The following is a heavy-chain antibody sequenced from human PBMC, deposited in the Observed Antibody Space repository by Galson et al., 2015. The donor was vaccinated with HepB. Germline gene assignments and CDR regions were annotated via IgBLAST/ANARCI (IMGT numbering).Heavy chain of an antibody. CDR2: INQDGSSK. J-gene: IGHJ6*02. CDR1: GFTFSSYW. CDR3: ARRISLVRGIITKPDYYYGMDV. Sequence: SLRLSCAASGFTFSSYWMNWVRQAPGKGLEWVVHINQDGSSKYYVDSVKGRFTISRDNAEDSVYLQLDSLRAEDTAVYYCARRISLVRGIITKPDYYYGMDVWGQGTTVTVAS. V-gene: IGHV3-7*03. D-gene: IGHD3-10*01.